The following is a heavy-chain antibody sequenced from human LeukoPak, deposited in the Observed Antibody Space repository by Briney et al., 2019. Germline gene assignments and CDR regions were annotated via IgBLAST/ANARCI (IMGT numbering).Heavy chain of an antibody. CDR1: GGTFSSYA. D-gene: IGHD3-10*01. Sequence: GASVKVSCKASGGTFSSYAISWVRQAPGQGLEWMGGNIPIFGTANYAQKFQGRVTITADKSTSTAYMELSSLRSEDTAVYYCARGLITMVRGVSYYYYYYYMDVWGKGTTVTISS. CDR2: NIPIFGTA. J-gene: IGHJ6*03. CDR3: ARGLITMVRGVSYYYYYYYMDV. V-gene: IGHV1-69*06.